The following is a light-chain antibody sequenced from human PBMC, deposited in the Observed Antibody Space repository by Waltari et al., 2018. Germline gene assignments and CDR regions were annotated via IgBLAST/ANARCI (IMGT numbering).Light chain of an antibody. J-gene: IGKJ1*01. V-gene: IGKV1-39*01. CDR3: QQSFSTPWT. CDR2: DAS. Sequence: DIQMTQSPSSLSASVGDRVTITCRASQSISSYLNWYQIKPGKAPKLLIYDASRLQSGVPSRFSGSGSGTDFTLTISSLQPVDFAIYHCQQSFSTPWTFGQGTNVEI. CDR1: QSISSY.